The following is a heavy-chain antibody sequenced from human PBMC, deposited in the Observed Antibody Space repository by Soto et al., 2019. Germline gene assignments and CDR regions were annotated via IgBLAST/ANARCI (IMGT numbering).Heavy chain of an antibody. CDR2: IYHSGST. Sequence: SETLSLTCAVSSGSISGSNWWSWARQPPGKGLEWIGEIYHSGSTNYNPSLKSRVTISVDKSKNTLHLQMNSLGAEDTAVYYCASNYAYAEGYYFYGIDVWGQGTTVTVSS. D-gene: IGHD3-16*01. CDR3: ASNYAYAEGYYFYGIDV. CDR1: SGSISGSNW. V-gene: IGHV4-4*02. J-gene: IGHJ6*02.